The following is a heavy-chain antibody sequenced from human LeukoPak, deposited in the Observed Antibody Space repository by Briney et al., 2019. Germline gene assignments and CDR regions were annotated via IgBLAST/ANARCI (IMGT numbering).Heavy chain of an antibody. Sequence: GGSLRLSCEASRFTFSSYAMHWVRQAPGKGLEWVAVKYYADSVKGRFTFSRDNSKNTLYLQMNSLRAEDTAVYYCARDPRKSSYWYPHFDYWGQGTLVTFSS. J-gene: IGHJ4*02. V-gene: IGHV3-30*04. D-gene: IGHD6-13*01. CDR2: K. CDR3: ARDPRKSSYWYPHFDY. CDR1: RFTFSSYA.